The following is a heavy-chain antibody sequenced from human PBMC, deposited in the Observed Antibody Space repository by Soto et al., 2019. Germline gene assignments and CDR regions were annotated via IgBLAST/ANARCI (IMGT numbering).Heavy chain of an antibody. CDR3: AKVGSNGGRLHLGELSPNLYYFDY. CDR2: ISGSGGST. V-gene: IGHV3-23*01. J-gene: IGHJ4*02. CDR1: GFTFSSYA. Sequence: GGSLRLSCAASGFTFSSYAMSWVRQAPGKGLEWVSAISGSGGSTYYADSVKGRFTISRDNSKNTLYLQMNSLRAEDTAVYYCAKVGSNGGRLHLGELSPNLYYFDYWGQGTLVTVSS. D-gene: IGHD3-16*02.